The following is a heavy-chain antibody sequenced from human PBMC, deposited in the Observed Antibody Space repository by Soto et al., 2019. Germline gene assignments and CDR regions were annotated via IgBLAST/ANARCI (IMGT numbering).Heavy chain of an antibody. CDR2: IYSGGET. CDR1: GFTVGISY. V-gene: IGHV3-66*01. CDR3: ARDRIPTGMDV. Sequence: PGGSLRLSCAASGFTVGISYMSWVRHVPGKGLEWVSIIYSGGETYYAASVKDRFTISRDNSKNTLYLQMNSPRAEDTAVYYCARDRIPTGMDVWGQGTTVTVSS. J-gene: IGHJ6*02.